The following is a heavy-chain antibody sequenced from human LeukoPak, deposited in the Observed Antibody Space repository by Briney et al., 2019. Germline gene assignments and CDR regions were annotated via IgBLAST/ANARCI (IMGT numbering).Heavy chain of an antibody. V-gene: IGHV1-24*01. CDR2: FDPEDGET. CDR3: ASSTLLRFLEWLNQWYGMDV. D-gene: IGHD3-3*01. Sequence: ASVKVSCKVSGYTLTELSMHWVRQAPGKGLEWMGGFDPEDGETIYAQKFQGRVTMTEDTSTDTAYMELSSLRSEDTAVYYCASSTLLRFLEWLNQWYGMDVWGQGTTVTVSS. J-gene: IGHJ6*02. CDR1: GYTLTELS.